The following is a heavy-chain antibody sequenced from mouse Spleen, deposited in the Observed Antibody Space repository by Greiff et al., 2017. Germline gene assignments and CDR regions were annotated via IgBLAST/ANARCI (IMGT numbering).Heavy chain of an antibody. V-gene: IGHV1-69*02. Sequence: QVQLQQPGAELVKPGASVKLSCKASGYTFTSYWMHWVKQRPGQGLEWIGEIDPSDSYTNYNQKFKGKATLTVDKSSSTAYMQLSSLTSEDSAVYYCARALLYYDADYWGQGTTLTVSS. D-gene: IGHD2-4*01. CDR2: IDPSDSYT. CDR3: ARALLYYDADY. J-gene: IGHJ2*01. CDR1: GYTFTSYW.